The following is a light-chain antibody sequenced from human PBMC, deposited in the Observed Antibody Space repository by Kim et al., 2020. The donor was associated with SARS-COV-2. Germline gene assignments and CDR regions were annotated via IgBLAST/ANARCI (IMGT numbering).Light chain of an antibody. CDR2: AAS. CDR3: QQYYSYPELT. J-gene: IGKJ4*01. Sequence: AIRITQSPSSLSASTGDRVTITCRASQGISSYLAWYQQKPGKAPKLLIYAASTLQSGVPSRFSGSGSATDFTLTISCLQSEDFATYYCQQYYSYPELTFGGGTKVDIK. CDR1: QGISSY. V-gene: IGKV1-8*01.